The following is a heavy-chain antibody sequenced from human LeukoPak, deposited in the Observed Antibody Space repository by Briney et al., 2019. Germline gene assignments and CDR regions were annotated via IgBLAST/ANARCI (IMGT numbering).Heavy chain of an antibody. Sequence: GGSLRLSCAASGFTFSNYAMHWVRQAPGKGLEWLAYIRYDGSSKYYADFVKGRFTISRDNSKNTLYLQMNSLRAEDTAVYYCARELSWGTVTPRWFDPWGQGTLVTVSS. J-gene: IGHJ5*02. D-gene: IGHD4-17*01. V-gene: IGHV3-30*02. CDR3: ARELSWGTVTPRWFDP. CDR1: GFTFSNYA. CDR2: IRYDGSSK.